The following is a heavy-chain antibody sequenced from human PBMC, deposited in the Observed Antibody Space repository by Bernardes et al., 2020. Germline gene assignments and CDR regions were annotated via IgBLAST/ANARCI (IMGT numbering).Heavy chain of an antibody. J-gene: IGHJ6*02. V-gene: IGHV3-48*03. CDR3: ARVTPSRITLFGVVTRYGMDV. CDR2: ISSSCSTI. D-gene: IGHD3-3*01. Sequence: GSLRLSCAASGFTFSSYEMNWVRQAPGKGLEWVSYISSSCSTIYYADSVKGRFTISRDNATGSLYLQMNSLRAEDTAVYYCARVTPSRITLFGVVTRYGMDVWGQGTTVTVSS. CDR1: GFTFSSYE.